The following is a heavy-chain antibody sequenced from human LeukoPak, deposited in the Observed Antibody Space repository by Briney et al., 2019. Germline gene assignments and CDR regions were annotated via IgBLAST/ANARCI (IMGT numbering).Heavy chain of an antibody. CDR2: IRYDGDDK. Sequence: SGGSLRLSCAASGFTFSNYGMHWVRQAPGKGLGWVAFIRYDGDDKFYADSVKGRFTISRDSSKNTLYLQMNSLGPEDTAVFYCARESTTYRVYGLDAFDVWGQGTVVTVSS. CDR3: ARESTTYRVYGLDAFDV. CDR1: GFTFSNYG. D-gene: IGHD5/OR15-5a*01. J-gene: IGHJ3*01. V-gene: IGHV3-30*02.